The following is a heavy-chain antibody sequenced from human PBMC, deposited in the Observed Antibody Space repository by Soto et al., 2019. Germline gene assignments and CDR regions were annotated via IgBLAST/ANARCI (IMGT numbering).Heavy chain of an antibody. V-gene: IGHV2-5*02. Sequence: ESGPTLVKPTQTLTLTCTFSGFSLSSIGVGVGWIRQPPGKALEWLGILYWDDDKHYSPSLKSRISIAKDTSKDQVVLTLTNMDPVDTATYYCAHTIVVVPTAHDAFDVWGQGTMVTVSS. CDR1: GFSLSSIGVG. J-gene: IGHJ3*01. CDR2: LYWDDDK. CDR3: AHTIVVVPTAHDAFDV. D-gene: IGHD2-2*01.